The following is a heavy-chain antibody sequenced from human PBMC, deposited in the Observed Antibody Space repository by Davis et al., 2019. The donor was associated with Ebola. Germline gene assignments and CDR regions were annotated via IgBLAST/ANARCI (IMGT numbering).Heavy chain of an antibody. CDR2: IRSKANSYAT. Sequence: GESLKISCAASGFTFSGSAMHWVRQASGKGLEWVGRIRSKANSYATAYAASVKGRFTISRDDSKNTAYLQMNSLKTEDTAVYYCTRLYGDYYYYGMDVWGQGTTVTVSS. CDR1: GFTFSGSA. CDR3: TRLYGDYYYYGMDV. D-gene: IGHD4-17*01. J-gene: IGHJ6*02. V-gene: IGHV3-73*01.